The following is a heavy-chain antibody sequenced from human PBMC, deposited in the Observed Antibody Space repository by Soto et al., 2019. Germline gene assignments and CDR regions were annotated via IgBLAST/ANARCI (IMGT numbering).Heavy chain of an antibody. D-gene: IGHD6-13*01. J-gene: IGHJ4*02. CDR1: GFTFSSYS. V-gene: IGHV3-21*01. Sequence: GGSLRLSCAASGFTFSSYSMNWVRQAPGKGLEWVSSISSSSSYIYYADSVKGRFTISRDNAKNSLYLQMNSLRAEDTAVYYCARDSGFSSSWYGAPVPIWGQGTLVTVSS. CDR2: ISSSSSYI. CDR3: ARDSGFSSSWYGAPVPI.